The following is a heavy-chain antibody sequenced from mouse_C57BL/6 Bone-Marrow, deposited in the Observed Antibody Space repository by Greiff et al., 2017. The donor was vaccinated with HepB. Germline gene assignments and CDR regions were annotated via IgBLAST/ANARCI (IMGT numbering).Heavy chain of an antibody. CDR1: GYTFTSYW. J-gene: IGHJ2*01. CDR3: GRGDDEANPGY. V-gene: IGHV1-69*01. CDR2: IDPSDSYT. Sequence: QVHVKQPGAELVMPGASVKLSCKASGYTFTSYWMHWVKQRPGEGLEWIVAIDPSDSYTYYNHKFKGKSTFTVDKSSSTPYVQLSSLTSEDAAVYDCGRGDDEANPGYGCQGTTLTVSS. D-gene: IGHD3-2*02.